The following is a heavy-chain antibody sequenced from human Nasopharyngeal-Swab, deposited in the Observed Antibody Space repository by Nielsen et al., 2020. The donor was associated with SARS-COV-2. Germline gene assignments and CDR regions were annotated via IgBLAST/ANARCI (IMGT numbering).Heavy chain of an antibody. CDR2: VYYGGNT. V-gene: IGHV4-39*01. J-gene: IGHJ6*02. CDR3: SGLAAHGYFYYYYGMDV. Sequence: WIRQPPGKGLEWIGSVYYGGNTYYNPSLKSRVTISVDTSKNQFSLKLASVPAADTAVYYCSGLAAHGYFYYYYGMDVWGQGTTVTVSS. D-gene: IGHD6-6*01.